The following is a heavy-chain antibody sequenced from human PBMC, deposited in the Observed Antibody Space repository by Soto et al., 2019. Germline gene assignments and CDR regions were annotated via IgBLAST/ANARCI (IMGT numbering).Heavy chain of an antibody. CDR1: GYTFTSYG. CDR2: ISAYNGNT. Sequence: ASVKVSCKASGYTFTSYGISWVRQAPGQGLEWMGWISAYNGNTNYAQKLQGRVTMTTDTSTSTAYMELRSLRSDDTAVYYCARDDTLYYDFWSGYSGKFDYWGQGTLVTVSS. D-gene: IGHD3-3*01. V-gene: IGHV1-18*01. J-gene: IGHJ4*02. CDR3: ARDDTLYYDFWSGYSGKFDY.